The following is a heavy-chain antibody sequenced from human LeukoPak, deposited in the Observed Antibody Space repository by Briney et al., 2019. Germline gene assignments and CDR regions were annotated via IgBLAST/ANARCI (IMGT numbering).Heavy chain of an antibody. Sequence: GRSLRLSCAASGFTFSNYGMHWVCQAPGKGLEWVAVISYDESDKYYADSVKGRFTIPRDNSKNTLYLQMNSLRPEDTAVYYCAKGVVAATNAAYYGMDVWGQGTTVTVSS. J-gene: IGHJ6*02. CDR3: AKGVVAATNAAYYGMDV. CDR2: ISYDESDK. D-gene: IGHD2-15*01. V-gene: IGHV3-30*18. CDR1: GFTFSNYG.